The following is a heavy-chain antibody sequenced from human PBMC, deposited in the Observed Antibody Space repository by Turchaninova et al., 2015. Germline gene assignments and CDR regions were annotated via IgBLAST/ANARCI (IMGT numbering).Heavy chain of an antibody. CDR2: ISGSGSST. V-gene: IGHV3-23*04. CDR3: AKAPGADGY. J-gene: IGHJ4*02. Sequence: EVQLVESGGTLVQPGGSLRVSCAASGFPFSSSARTGVRQAPRKGLEWVSAISGSGSSTYYADSVKGRFTISRDNSKNTLYLEMNSLRAEDTAVYYCAKAPGADGYWGQGTLVTVSS. CDR1: GFPFSSSA.